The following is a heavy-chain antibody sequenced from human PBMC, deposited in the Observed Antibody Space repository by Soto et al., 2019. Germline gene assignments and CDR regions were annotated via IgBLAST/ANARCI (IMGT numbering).Heavy chain of an antibody. CDR1: GLTFSKAW. Sequence: EVQLVESGGGLVKPGGSLRLSCAASGLTFSKAWMSWARQAPGKGLEWVARLKSKSDGGTSDYAAHVKGRFTSSRDDSKNTLYLEMSSLRAEDSAVYFCARGSRDSYPGSRIFDLWGRGTRVTVSS. CDR2: LKSKSDGGTS. D-gene: IGHD3-10*01. CDR3: ARGSRDSYPGSRIFDL. J-gene: IGHJ4*02. V-gene: IGHV3-15*01.